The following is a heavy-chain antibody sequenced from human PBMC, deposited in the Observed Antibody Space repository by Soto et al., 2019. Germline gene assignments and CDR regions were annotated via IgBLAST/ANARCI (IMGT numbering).Heavy chain of an antibody. CDR3: ANRQAYCGGDCYPV. V-gene: IGHV2-5*02. D-gene: IGHD2-21*02. J-gene: IGHJ4*02. Sequence: QITLKESGPTLVKPTQTLTLTCTFSGFSLSTSGVGVGWIRQPPGKALEWLALIYWDDDKRYSPSLKSRLTITKDTPKTQVVLTMTNMDTVDTATYYCANRQAYCGGDCYPVWGQGTLVTVSS. CDR2: IYWDDDK. CDR1: GFSLSTSGVG.